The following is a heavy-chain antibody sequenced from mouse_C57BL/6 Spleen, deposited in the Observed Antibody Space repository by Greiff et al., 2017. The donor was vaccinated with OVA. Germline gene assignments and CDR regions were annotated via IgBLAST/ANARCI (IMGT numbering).Heavy chain of an antibody. CDR3: ASSPLITTVVATYYLDY. CDR1: GYTFTSYW. V-gene: IGHV1-64*01. J-gene: IGHJ2*01. D-gene: IGHD1-1*01. CDR2: IHPNSGST. Sequence: VQLQQPGAELVKPGASVKLSCKASGYTFTSYWMHLVPQRPGHCLEWIGMIHPNSGSTNYNEKFKSKATLTVDKSSSTAYMQLSSLTSEDSAVYYGASSPLITTVVATYYLDYGGKGTTPTASS.